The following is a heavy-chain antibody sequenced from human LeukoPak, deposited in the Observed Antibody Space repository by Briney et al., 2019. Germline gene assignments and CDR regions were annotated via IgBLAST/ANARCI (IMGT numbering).Heavy chain of an antibody. D-gene: IGHD3-10*01. Sequence: ASVKVSCKASGYTFTSYGISWVRQASGQGLEWMGWISAYNGNTNYAQKLQGRVTMTTDTSTSTAYMELRSLRSDDTAVYYCARPDTYYYGSGSSFDYWGQGTLVTVSS. J-gene: IGHJ4*02. CDR2: ISAYNGNT. V-gene: IGHV1-18*01. CDR3: ARPDTYYYGSGSSFDY. CDR1: GYTFTSYG.